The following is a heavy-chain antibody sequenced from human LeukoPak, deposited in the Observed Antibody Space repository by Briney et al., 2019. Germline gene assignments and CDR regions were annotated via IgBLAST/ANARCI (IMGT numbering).Heavy chain of an antibody. J-gene: IGHJ5*02. CDR1: GYTFTGYY. CDR3: ASGAYYYGSGSWFDP. D-gene: IGHD3-10*01. Sequence: ASVKVSCKASGYTFTGYYMHWVRQAPGQGLEWMGRINPNSGGTNYAQKFQGRVTMTRDTSISTAYMELSRLRSDDTAVYYCASGAYYYGSGSWFDPWGQGTLVTVSS. CDR2: INPNSGGT. V-gene: IGHV1-2*06.